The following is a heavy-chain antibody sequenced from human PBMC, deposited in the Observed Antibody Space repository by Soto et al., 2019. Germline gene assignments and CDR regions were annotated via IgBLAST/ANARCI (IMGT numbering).Heavy chain of an antibody. CDR2: INPNSGGT. V-gene: IGHV1-2*04. CDR3: ARQDAYSYGYYFVY. D-gene: IGHD5-18*01. J-gene: IGHJ4*02. CDR1: GYTFTDYY. Sequence: ASVKVSCKASGYTFTDYYMHWVRQAPGQGLEWMGWINPNSGGTNYAQKFQGWVTMTRDTSISTAYMELSRLRADDTAVYYCARQDAYSYGYYFVYWGQGTLVTVSS.